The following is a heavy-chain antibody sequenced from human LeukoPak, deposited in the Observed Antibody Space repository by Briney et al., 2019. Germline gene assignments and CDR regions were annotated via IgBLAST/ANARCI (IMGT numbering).Heavy chain of an antibody. CDR2: INPSGGST. CDR3: AREYYDILTGYYLRGDNWFDP. D-gene: IGHD3-9*01. V-gene: IGHV1-46*01. J-gene: IGHJ5*02. CDR1: GYTFSGYY. Sequence: ASVKVSCKASGYTFSGYYMHWVRQAPGQGLEWMGLINPSGGSTSYAQKFQGRVTMTRDTSTSTVYMELSSLSSEDTAVYYCAREYYDILTGYYLRGDNWFDPWGQGTLVTVSS.